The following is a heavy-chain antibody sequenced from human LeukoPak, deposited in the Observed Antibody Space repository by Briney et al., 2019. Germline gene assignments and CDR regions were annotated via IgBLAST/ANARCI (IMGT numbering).Heavy chain of an antibody. CDR2: INHSGST. D-gene: IGHD1-26*01. CDR1: GGSFSGYY. CDR3: AGGGWELLTWGY. Sequence: SETLSLTRAVYGGSFSGYYWSWIRQPPGKGLEWIGEINHSGSTNYNPSLKSRVTISVDTSKNQFSLKLSSVTAADTAVYYCAGGGWELLTWGYWGQGTLVTVSS. J-gene: IGHJ4*02. V-gene: IGHV4-34*01.